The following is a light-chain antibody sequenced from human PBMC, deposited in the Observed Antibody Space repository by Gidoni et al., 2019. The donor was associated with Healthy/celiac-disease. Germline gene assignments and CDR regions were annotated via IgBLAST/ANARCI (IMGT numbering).Light chain of an antibody. CDR1: QSISSY. Sequence: DIQLAQSPSSLSASVGERDTITCWSSQSISSYLNWYQQKPGKDPKLLIYAASSLQSGVPSRFSGSGSGTDFTLTISSLQPEDVATYYCQQSYSTPRLTFGGGTKVEIK. CDR3: QQSYSTPRLT. V-gene: IGKV1-39*01. J-gene: IGKJ4*01. CDR2: AAS.